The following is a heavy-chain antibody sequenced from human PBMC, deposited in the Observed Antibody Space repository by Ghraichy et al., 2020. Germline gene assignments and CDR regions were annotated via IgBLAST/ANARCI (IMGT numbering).Heavy chain of an antibody. J-gene: IGHJ6*02. CDR3: ARVGYIAVAGYYYYYGMDV. V-gene: IGHV1-69*05. CDR2: ISPIFGTA. CDR1: GGTFSSYA. Sequence: SVKVSCKASGGTFSSYAISWVRQAPGQGLEWMGGISPIFGTANYAQKFQGRVTITTDESTSTAYMELSSLRSEDTAVYYCARVGYIAVAGYYYYYGMDVWVQGTTVTVSS. D-gene: IGHD6-19*01.